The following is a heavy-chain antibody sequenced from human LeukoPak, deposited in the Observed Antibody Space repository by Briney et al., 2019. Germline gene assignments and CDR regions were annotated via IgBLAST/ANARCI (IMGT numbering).Heavy chain of an antibody. J-gene: IGHJ4*02. CDR3: AKDQFDGYNAFAY. Sequence: GGSLRLSCAASGFTSSSCAMSWVRQAPGKGLEWVSGISGSGDSTDYADSVKGRFTISRDNFKNTLYLQMNSLRAEDTAVYYCAKDQFDGYNAFAYWGQGTLVTVSS. V-gene: IGHV3-23*01. CDR1: GFTSSSCA. D-gene: IGHD5-24*01. CDR2: ISGSGDST.